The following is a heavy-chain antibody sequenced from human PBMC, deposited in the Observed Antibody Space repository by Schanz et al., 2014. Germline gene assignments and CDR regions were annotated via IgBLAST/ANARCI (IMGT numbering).Heavy chain of an antibody. CDR3: ARDRRNADLDY. D-gene: IGHD1-1*01. V-gene: IGHV3-48*01. CDR2: ISGSSRTI. Sequence: EVQLVESGGGLIQPGGSLRLSCAASGFGFSSYSMNWVRQAPGKGLEWVSYISGSSRTIYYADSMKGRFTVSRDNAKNSVFLQMSSLRAEDTAVYYCARDRRNADLDYWGQGTLVTVSS. J-gene: IGHJ4*02. CDR1: GFGFSSYS.